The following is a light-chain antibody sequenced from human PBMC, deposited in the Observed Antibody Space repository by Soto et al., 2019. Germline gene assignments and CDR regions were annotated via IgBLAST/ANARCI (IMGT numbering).Light chain of an antibody. Sequence: QSALTQPRSVSGSPGQSVTISCTGTSSDVGAYNYVSWYQQHPGKAPQVIIYDVTKRPSGVPDRFSGSKSDNTASLTISGLRAEDEADYYCCSYAGSDTLLFGGGTKLTFL. CDR3: CSYAGSDTLL. V-gene: IGLV2-11*01. J-gene: IGLJ2*01. CDR1: SSDVGAYNY. CDR2: DVT.